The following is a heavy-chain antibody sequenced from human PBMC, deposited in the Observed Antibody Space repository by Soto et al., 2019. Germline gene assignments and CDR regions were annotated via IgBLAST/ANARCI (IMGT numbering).Heavy chain of an antibody. CDR1: GGSITSYH. D-gene: IGHD5-12*01. CDR3: ARDRPARASGYPLSPPYYYYVMDV. V-gene: IGHV4-59*01. Sequence: SETLSLTCVVSGGSITSYHWSWIRQFPGKGLEWIAYTAYTGSTNYNPSLKSRVTISVDTSKNQFSLKLSSVTAADTAVYYCARDRPARASGYPLSPPYYYYVMDVWGQGTPVTVYS. J-gene: IGHJ6*02. CDR2: TAYTGST.